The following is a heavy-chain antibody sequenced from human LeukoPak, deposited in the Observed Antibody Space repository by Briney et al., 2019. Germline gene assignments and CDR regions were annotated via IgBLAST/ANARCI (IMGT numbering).Heavy chain of an antibody. D-gene: IGHD2-2*01. Sequence: PSETLSLTCTVSGGSISSYYWSWIRQPPGKGLEWIGYIYYSGSTYYNPSLKSRVTISVDRSKTQFSPKLSSVTAADTAVYYCARERSTYAGAPENWFDPWGQGILVTVSS. V-gene: IGHV4-59*12. CDR2: IYYSGST. CDR1: GGSISSYY. J-gene: IGHJ5*02. CDR3: ARERSTYAGAPENWFDP.